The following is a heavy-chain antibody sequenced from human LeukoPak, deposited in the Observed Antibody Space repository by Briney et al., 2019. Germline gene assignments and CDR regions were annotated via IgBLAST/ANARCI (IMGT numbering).Heavy chain of an antibody. J-gene: IGHJ4*02. CDR2: INGPGDNP. D-gene: IGHD3-10*02. CDR1: GYTFSSHG. CDR3: AKVTVCFGCYFDY. Sequence: PGGSLRLSCAASGYTFSSHGITWVWQAPGKGLEWVSTINGPGDNPYYAETVKGRFTISRDNSKNTVYLQMNSLKAEDTAIYYCAKVTVCFGCYFDYWGQGALVTVSS. V-gene: IGHV3-23*01.